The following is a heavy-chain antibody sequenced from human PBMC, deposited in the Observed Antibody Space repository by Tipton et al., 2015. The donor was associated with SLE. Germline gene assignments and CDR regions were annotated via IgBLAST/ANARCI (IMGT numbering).Heavy chain of an antibody. D-gene: IGHD1-26*01. CDR3: ARQWGSLDY. V-gene: IGHV4-31*03. Sequence: TLSLTCTVSGVSITSGGYYWTWIRQHPGKALEWIGYVYYSGGTYYNPSLKSRVIMSVDTSKNQFSLNLSSVTAADTAVYYCARQWGSLDYWGQGTLVTVSS. CDR1: GVSITSGGYY. J-gene: IGHJ4*02. CDR2: VYYSGGT.